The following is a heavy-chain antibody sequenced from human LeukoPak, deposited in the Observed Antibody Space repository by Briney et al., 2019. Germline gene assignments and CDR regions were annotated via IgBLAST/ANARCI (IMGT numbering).Heavy chain of an antibody. J-gene: IGHJ4*02. CDR2: IYHSGST. D-gene: IGHD2-2*01. Sequence: SETLSLTCAVSGYSISSGYYWGWIRQPPGKGLEWIGSIYHSGSTYYNPSLKSRVTISVDTSKNQFSLKLSSVTAADTAAYYCAGLGYCSSTSCPTIDYWGQGTLVTVSS. V-gene: IGHV4-38-2*01. CDR1: GYSISSGYY. CDR3: AGLGYCSSTSCPTIDY.